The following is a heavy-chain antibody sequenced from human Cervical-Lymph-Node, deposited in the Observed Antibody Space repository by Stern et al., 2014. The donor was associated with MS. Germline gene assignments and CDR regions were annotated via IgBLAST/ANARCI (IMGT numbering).Heavy chain of an antibody. D-gene: IGHD6-19*01. CDR2: IIPIFGTA. V-gene: IGHV1-69*01. CDR1: AGPFSTYA. J-gene: IGHJ4*02. Sequence: VQLVQTGAEVKQPGSSVQVSCKASAGPFSTYAISWVRPAPGQGLEWMGGIIPIFGTANYAQKFQGRGTITADESTSTAYMELSSLRSEDTAVYYCARAGYIAVAGLDYWGQGTLVTVSS. CDR3: ARAGYIAVAGLDY.